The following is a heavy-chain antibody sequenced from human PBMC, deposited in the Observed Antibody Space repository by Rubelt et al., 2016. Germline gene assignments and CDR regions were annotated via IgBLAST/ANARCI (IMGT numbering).Heavy chain of an antibody. D-gene: IGHD6-13*01. CDR3: ASQYSNSWHQIDY. CDR2: IFYSGNT. CDR1: DVSISSSSYY. V-gene: IGHV4-39*01. J-gene: IGHJ4*02. Sequence: QPQLQESGPGLVKPSETLSLTCTVSDVSISSSSYYWGWIRQSPGKGLEWIGTIFYSGNTFYNLSLKSRVTISIDMSKNQFSLRLTSVTAADTAIYYCASQYSNSWHQIDYWGQGTLVTVSS.